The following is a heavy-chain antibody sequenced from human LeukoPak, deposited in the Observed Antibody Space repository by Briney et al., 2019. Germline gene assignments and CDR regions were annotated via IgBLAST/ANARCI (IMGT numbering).Heavy chain of an antibody. CDR3: AEPDAGGDSTGRPFGY. D-gene: IGHD3-22*01. J-gene: IGHJ4*02. CDR2: ISGSGAGI. CDR1: GFTFSIYA. Sequence: GGSLRLSCAGSGFTFSIYAMDWVRQAPGKGLEWVSAISGSGAGIHYADSVKGRFTISRDNSKNTLYLQMTSLRPEDTALYYCAEPDAGGDSTGRPFGYWGQGILVTVSS. V-gene: IGHV3-23*01.